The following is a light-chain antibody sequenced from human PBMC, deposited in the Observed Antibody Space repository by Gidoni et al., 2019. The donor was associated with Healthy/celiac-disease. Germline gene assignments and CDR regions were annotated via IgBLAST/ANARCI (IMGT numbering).Light chain of an antibody. Sequence: DIQMTQSPSSLSASVGDRVTITCQASQDISNYLNWYQQKPGKAPKLLIYNASNLETGVQSRFSESGSGTDFTFTISSLQPEDIETYYCQQYDNLGYTFGQGTKLEIK. CDR2: NAS. CDR3: QQYDNLGYT. J-gene: IGKJ2*01. V-gene: IGKV1-33*01. CDR1: QDISNY.